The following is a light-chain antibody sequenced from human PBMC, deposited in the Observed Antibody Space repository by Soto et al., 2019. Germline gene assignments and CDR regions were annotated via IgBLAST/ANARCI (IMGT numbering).Light chain of an antibody. CDR2: GVS. CDR3: QQYGTSPRT. Sequence: EILLTQSPGTLSLSPGGRATLSCRASQSVGSNYLAWYRHKPGLAPKLLIYGVSTRATGIPDRFSGSGSGTDFTLTISRLDPEDFAVYYCQQYGTSPRTFGQGTKVDIK. CDR1: QSVGSNY. V-gene: IGKV3-20*01. J-gene: IGKJ1*01.